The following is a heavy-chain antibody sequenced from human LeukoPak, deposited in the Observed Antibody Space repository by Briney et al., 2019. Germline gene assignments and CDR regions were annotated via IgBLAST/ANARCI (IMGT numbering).Heavy chain of an antibody. D-gene: IGHD5/OR15-5a*01. Sequence: GGSLRLSCAASGFTFSSYWMSWVRQAPGKGLEWVANINQDGSEKYFVDSLKGRFTISRDNAENSLYLQMNSLRAEDTGVYYCARDGHYTIYELRFDYWGQGALVTVSS. J-gene: IGHJ4*02. CDR2: INQDGSEK. V-gene: IGHV3-7*01. CDR1: GFTFSSYW. CDR3: ARDGHYTIYELRFDY.